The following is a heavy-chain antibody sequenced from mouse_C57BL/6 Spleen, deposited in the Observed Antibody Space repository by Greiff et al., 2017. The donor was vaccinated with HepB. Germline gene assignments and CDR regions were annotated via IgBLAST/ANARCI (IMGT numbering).Heavy chain of an antibody. D-gene: IGHD2-1*01. Sequence: QVQLQQSGAELVMPGASVKLSCKASGYTFTSYWMHWVKQRPGQGLEWIGVIDPSDSYTNYNQKFKGKSTLTVDKSSSTAYMQLSSLTSEDSAVYYCARKGYGNRGYYAMDYWGQGTSVTVSS. J-gene: IGHJ4*01. CDR2: IDPSDSYT. CDR3: ARKGYGNRGYYAMDY. V-gene: IGHV1-69*01. CDR1: GYTFTSYW.